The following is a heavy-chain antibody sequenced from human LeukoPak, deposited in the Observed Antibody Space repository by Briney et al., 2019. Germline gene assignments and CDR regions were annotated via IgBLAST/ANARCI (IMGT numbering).Heavy chain of an antibody. V-gene: IGHV4-4*07. Sequence: SETLSLTCTVSGGPISSYYWSWIRQPAGKGLEWLGRIYASGSTNYNPSLKSRVTMSVDTSKNQFSLKLSSVTAADTAVYYCARGIPIASGVSRVYGMDVWGQGTTVTVS. J-gene: IGHJ6*02. CDR1: GGPISSYY. CDR3: ARGIPIASGVSRVYGMDV. D-gene: IGHD6-13*01. CDR2: IYASGST.